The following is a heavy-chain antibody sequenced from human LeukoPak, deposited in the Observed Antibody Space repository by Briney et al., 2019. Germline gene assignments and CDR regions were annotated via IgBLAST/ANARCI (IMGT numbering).Heavy chain of an antibody. CDR1: GYTFTNYG. V-gene: IGHV1-18*03. J-gene: IGHJ4*02. Sequence: GASGKVSCKASGYTFTNYGISWVRQAPGQGRGWMGLISAYDGNTHYAQKFQGRVTMTTDTSTSTAYTELRSLRSDDMAVYYCTRGRSHGDGSGSYYDYFDYWGQGTLVTVSS. CDR2: ISAYDGNT. CDR3: TRGRSHGDGSGSYYDYFDY. D-gene: IGHD3-10*01.